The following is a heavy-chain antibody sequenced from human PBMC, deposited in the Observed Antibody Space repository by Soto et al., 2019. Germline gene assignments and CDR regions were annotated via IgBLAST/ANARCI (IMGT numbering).Heavy chain of an antibody. J-gene: IGHJ4*02. Sequence: QLQLQESGPGLVKPSETLSLTCTVSGGSISSSSYYWGWIRQPPGKGLEWIGSIYYSGSTYYNPSLKSRVTIPVDTSKNQFSLKLSSVTAADTAVYYCARRVYDFWSGVYYFDYWGQGTLVTVSS. CDR3: ARRVYDFWSGVYYFDY. D-gene: IGHD3-3*01. CDR1: GGSISSSSYY. CDR2: IYYSGST. V-gene: IGHV4-39*01.